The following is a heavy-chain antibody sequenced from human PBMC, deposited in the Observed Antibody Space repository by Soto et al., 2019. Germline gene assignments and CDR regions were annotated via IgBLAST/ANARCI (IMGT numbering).Heavy chain of an antibody. CDR2: ISSSSSTI. D-gene: IGHD1-26*01. Sequence: EVQLVESGGGLVQPGGSLRLSCAASGFAFSSYSMNWVRQAPGKGLKWVSYISSSSSTIYYADSVKGRFTISRDNAKNSLYLQMNSLRAEDTAVYYCAREEGLLNWFDPWGQGTLVTVSS. CDR1: GFAFSSYS. J-gene: IGHJ5*02. CDR3: AREEGLLNWFDP. V-gene: IGHV3-48*01.